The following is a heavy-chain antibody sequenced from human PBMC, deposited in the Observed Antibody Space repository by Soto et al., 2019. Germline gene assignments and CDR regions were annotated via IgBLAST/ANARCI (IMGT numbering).Heavy chain of an antibody. CDR2: IYYSGST. V-gene: IGHV4-31*03. J-gene: IGHJ4*02. D-gene: IGHD4-17*01. CDR1: GGSISSGGYY. CDR3: ARDEGYVVHGDYGYFDY. Sequence: QVQLQESGPGLVKPSQTLSLTCTVSGGSISSGGYYWSWIRQHPGKGLEWIGYIYYSGSTYYNPSLKSRVTISVDTSKNQFSLKLSSVTAADTAVYYCARDEGYVVHGDYGYFDYWGQGTLVTVSS.